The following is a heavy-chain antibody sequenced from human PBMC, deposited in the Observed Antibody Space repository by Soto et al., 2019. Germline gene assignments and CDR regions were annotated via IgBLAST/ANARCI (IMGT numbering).Heavy chain of an antibody. CDR1: GYTFTSYA. CDR2: INAGNGNT. J-gene: IGHJ4*02. Sequence: QVQLVQSGAEVKKPGASVKVSCKASGYTFTSYAMHWVRQAPGQRLEWMGWINAGNGNTKYSQKFQGRVTITRDTSARTAYMEPRSLRSEDTAVYYCARGPGGPDGPGDYWGQGTLVTVSS. D-gene: IGHD2-15*01. CDR3: ARGPGGPDGPGDY. V-gene: IGHV1-3*01.